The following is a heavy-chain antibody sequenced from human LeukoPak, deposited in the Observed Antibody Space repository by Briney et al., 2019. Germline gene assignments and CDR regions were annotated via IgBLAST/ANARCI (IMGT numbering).Heavy chain of an antibody. CDR2: LKSDGSEN. CDR1: GFTFNNYW. J-gene: IGHJ4*02. CDR3: AKDHPYFDY. V-gene: IGHV3-7*03. Sequence: GGSLRLSCLASGFTFNNYWMSWVRQAPGKGLEWVATLKSDGSENYYGDSVKGRFTISRDNSKNTLYLQMNSLRAEDTAVYYCAKDHPYFDYWGQGTLVTVSS.